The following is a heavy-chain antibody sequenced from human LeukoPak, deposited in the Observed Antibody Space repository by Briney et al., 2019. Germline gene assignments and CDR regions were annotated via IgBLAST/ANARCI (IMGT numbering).Heavy chain of an antibody. CDR2: ISSSSSYI. V-gene: IGHV3-21*01. CDR1: GFTFSSYS. Sequence: PGGSLRLSCAASGFTFSSYSMNWVRQAPGKGLEWVSSISSSSSYIYYADSVKGRFAISRDNAKNSLYLQMNSLRAEDTAVYYCAREAGQLGRGVGAFDIWGQGTMVTVSS. J-gene: IGHJ3*02. D-gene: IGHD3-10*01. CDR3: AREAGQLGRGVGAFDI.